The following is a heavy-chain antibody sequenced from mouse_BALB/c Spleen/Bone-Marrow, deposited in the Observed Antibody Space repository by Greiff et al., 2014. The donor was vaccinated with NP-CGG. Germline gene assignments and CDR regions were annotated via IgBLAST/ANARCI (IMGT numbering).Heavy chain of an antibody. CDR1: GHTFTNYW. Sequence: QVQLQQSGAELVRPGTSVKISCKAAGHTFTNYWIGWIQQSPGHGLEWIGDIYCGGGYTNYNEKFKGKATLTADTSSNTTYMHLSSVTSEDSAIYYYAREGSYWGQGTPVTVSA. J-gene: IGHJ3*01. V-gene: IGHV1-63*02. CDR3: AREGSY. CDR2: IYCGGGYT.